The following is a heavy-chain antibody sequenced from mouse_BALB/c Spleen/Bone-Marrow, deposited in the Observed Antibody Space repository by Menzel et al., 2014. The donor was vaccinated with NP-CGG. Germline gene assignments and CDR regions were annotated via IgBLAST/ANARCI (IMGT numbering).Heavy chain of an antibody. D-gene: IGHD2-12*01. V-gene: IGHV1-14*01. CDR1: GYTFTSYV. CDR2: INPYNDGT. CDR3: ARWRYPYAMDY. Sequence: EVKLMESGPELVKPGASAKMSCKASGYTFTSYVIHWVKQKPGQGLDWIGYINPYNDGTKYNEKFKGKATLTSDKSSSTAYMELSSLTSEDSAVYYCARWRYPYAMDYWGQGTSVTVSS. J-gene: IGHJ4*01.